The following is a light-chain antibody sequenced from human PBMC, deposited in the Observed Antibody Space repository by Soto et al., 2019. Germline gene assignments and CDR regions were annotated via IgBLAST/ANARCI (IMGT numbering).Light chain of an antibody. V-gene: IGKV3-20*01. J-gene: IGKJ1*01. CDR2: GTS. CDR3: HQFSDSPQA. Sequence: MVLTQSTGTLSLSPEDRAILSCRASHSLSVSYIAWYQQRPGQAPRLLIYGTSTRATGIPDRFSGSGSGTYFTLAIRRLEPEVLAVYYCHQFSDSPQAFGQGTTVEI. CDR1: HSLSVSY.